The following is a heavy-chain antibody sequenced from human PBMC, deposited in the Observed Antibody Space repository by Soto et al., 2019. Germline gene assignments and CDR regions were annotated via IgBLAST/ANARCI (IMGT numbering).Heavy chain of an antibody. Sequence: GESLKISCAASGFTFSSYGMHWVRQAPGKGLEWVAVISYDGSNKYYADSVKGRFTISRDNSKNTLYLQMNSLRAEDTAVYYCAKVVVVAADHDAFDIWGQGTMVTVSS. D-gene: IGHD2-15*01. CDR1: GFTFSSYG. V-gene: IGHV3-30*18. CDR2: ISYDGSNK. J-gene: IGHJ3*02. CDR3: AKVVVVAADHDAFDI.